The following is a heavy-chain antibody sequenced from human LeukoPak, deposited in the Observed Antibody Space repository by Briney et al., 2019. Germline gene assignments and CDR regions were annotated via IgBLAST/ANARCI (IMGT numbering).Heavy chain of an antibody. CDR2: INSGGSST. V-gene: IGHV3-74*01. CDR1: GFTCRSYW. CDR3: ASADTGMWIRDY. J-gene: IGHJ4*02. Sequence: AGNLRLNCAGSGFTCRSYWMHWDRQAPGLGLVGVSRINSGGSSTSYTDSVKGSFTISRDNAKNTLYLQMNSLRGEDTAVYYCASADTGMWIRDYWGQGTLVTVSS. D-gene: IGHD5-18*01.